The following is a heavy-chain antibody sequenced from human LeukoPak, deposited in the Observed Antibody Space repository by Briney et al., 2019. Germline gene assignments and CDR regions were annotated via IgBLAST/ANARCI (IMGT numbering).Heavy chain of an antibody. J-gene: IGHJ3*02. CDR3: ARGQLFRTDVFDI. V-gene: IGHV4-59*01. Sequence: SETLSLTCTVSGGSISSYYWSWIRQPPGKGLEWIGYIYYSGSTNYNPSLKSRVTISVDTSKNQFSLKLSSVTAADTAVYYCARGQLFRTDVFDIWGQGKMVTVSS. D-gene: IGHD2-21*01. CDR1: GGSISSYY. CDR2: IYYSGST.